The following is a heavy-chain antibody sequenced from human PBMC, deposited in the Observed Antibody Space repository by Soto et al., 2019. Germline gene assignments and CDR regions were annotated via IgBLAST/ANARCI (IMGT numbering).Heavy chain of an antibody. V-gene: IGHV3-53*01. J-gene: IGHJ6*02. CDR3: ARFRDYYDSSGYYPYYYGMDV. CDR1: GFTVSSNY. D-gene: IGHD3-22*01. CDR2: VYSGCST. Sequence: GGSLRLSCAASGFTVSSNYMSWVRQAPGKGLELVSVVYSGCSTYYAESVKGRFTISRDNSKKPLYLKMNSLRAEDTAVYYCARFRDYYDSSGYYPYYYGMDVWGQGTTVTVSS.